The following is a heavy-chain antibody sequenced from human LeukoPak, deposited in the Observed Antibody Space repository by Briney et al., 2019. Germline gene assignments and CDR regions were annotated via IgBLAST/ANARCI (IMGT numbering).Heavy chain of an antibody. J-gene: IGHJ6*02. Sequence: GESLRLSCAASGFTFSSYWMSWVRQAPGKGLEWVSSISSSSSYIYYADSVKGRFTISRDNAENSLYLQMNSLRAEDTAVYYCARVANLSYYGSGSRVDVWAKGPRSPSP. D-gene: IGHD3-10*01. CDR2: ISSSSSYI. V-gene: IGHV3-21*01. CDR3: ARVANLSYYGSGSRVDV. CDR1: GFTFSSYW.